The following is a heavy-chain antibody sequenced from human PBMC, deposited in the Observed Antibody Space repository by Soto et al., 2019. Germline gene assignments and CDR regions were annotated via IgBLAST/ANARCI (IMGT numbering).Heavy chain of an antibody. Sequence: GASVKVSCKASGYTFTGYYMHWVRQAPGQGLEWMGWINPNSGGTNYAQKFQGWVTMTRDTSISTAYMELSRLRSDDTAVYYCARDLSGTTVTTPFDYWGEGTLVTVSS. D-gene: IGHD4-17*01. CDR2: INPNSGGT. CDR3: ARDLSGTTVTTPFDY. CDR1: GYTFTGYY. J-gene: IGHJ4*02. V-gene: IGHV1-2*04.